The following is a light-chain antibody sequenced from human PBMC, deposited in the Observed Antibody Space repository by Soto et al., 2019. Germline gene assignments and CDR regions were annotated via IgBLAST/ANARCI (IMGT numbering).Light chain of an antibody. CDR1: ETISTL. CDR2: DAS. J-gene: IGKJ2*01. Sequence: IQMTQSPSTLSASVGDRVTMTCQASETISTLLAWYQHKPGKAPNLLIYDASSLESGVPSRFSGSGSGTEFTLTISSLQPDDSSTYYWQQYSSLVTFGQGTKLEI. CDR3: QQYSSLVT. V-gene: IGKV1-5*01.